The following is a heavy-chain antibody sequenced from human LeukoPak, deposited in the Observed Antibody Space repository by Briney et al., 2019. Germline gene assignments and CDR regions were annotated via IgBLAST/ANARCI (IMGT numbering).Heavy chain of an antibody. Sequence: EASVKVSCKASGYTFTGYYIHWVRQAPGQGLEWMGWINPNSGGTNYAQKFQGRVTMTRDTSISTAYMELSRLRSDDTAVYYCARAPAGWFDPWGQGTLVTVSS. D-gene: IGHD3-10*01. CDR3: ARAPAGWFDP. V-gene: IGHV1-2*02. CDR2: INPNSGGT. CDR1: GYTFTGYY. J-gene: IGHJ5*02.